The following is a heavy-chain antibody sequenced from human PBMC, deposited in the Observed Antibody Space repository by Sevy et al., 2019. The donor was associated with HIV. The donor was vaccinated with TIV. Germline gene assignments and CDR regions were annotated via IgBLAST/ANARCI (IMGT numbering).Heavy chain of an antibody. D-gene: IGHD1-1*01. Sequence: GGSLRLSCAASGFTFSRYTMTWVRQTPGKGLEWVSSLTSTDKAFYVDSVKGRITISRDTSRNMPYLQMNSLRAEDTAVYYGGKARTMGWEKDAFNIWGQGTSVTVSS. J-gene: IGHJ3*02. V-gene: IGHV3-23*01. CDR2: LTSTDKA. CDR1: GFTFSRYT. CDR3: GKARTMGWEKDAFNI.